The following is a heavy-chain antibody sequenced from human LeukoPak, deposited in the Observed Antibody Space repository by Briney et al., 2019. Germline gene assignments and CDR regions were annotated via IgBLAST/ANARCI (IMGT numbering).Heavy chain of an antibody. CDR1: GGSISSGGYY. CDR3: ARVFKDTAMVKQDYYYYYMDV. Sequence: SETLSLTCTVSGGSISSGGYYWSWIRQHPGKGLEWIGYIYYSGSTYYNPSLKSRVTISVDTSKNQFSLKLSSVTAADTAVYYCARVFKDTAMVKQDYYYYYMDVWGKGTTVTVSS. V-gene: IGHV4-31*03. CDR2: IYYSGST. D-gene: IGHD5-18*01. J-gene: IGHJ6*03.